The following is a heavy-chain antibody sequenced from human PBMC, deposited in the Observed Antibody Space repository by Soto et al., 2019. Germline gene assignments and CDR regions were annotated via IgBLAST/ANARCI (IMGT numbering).Heavy chain of an antibody. CDR3: ATIKLGSNRPDY. J-gene: IGHJ4*02. Sequence: SETLSLTCAVSGGSISSGGYSWSWIRQPPGKGLEWIGYIYHSGSTYHNPSLKSRVTISVDTSKNHFSLKLSSVTAADTAVYYCATIKLGSNRPDYWGQGTLVTVSS. CDR2: IYHSGST. V-gene: IGHV4-30-2*05. D-gene: IGHD3-10*01. CDR1: GGSISSGGYS.